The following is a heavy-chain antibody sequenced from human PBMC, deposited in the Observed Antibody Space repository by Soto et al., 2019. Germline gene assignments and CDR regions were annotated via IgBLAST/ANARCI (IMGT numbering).Heavy chain of an antibody. CDR1: GGSISSGGYY. CDR2: IYYSGST. Sequence: QVQLQESGPGLVKPSQTLSLTCTVSGGSISSGGYYWSWIRQHPGKGLEWIGYIYYSGSTYYNPSLKSRVTISVDTSKHQFSLKLSSVTAADTAVYYCARGKGEIPLWEYYFDYWGQGTLVTVSS. D-gene: IGHD5-18*01. V-gene: IGHV4-31*03. J-gene: IGHJ4*02. CDR3: ARGKGEIPLWEYYFDY.